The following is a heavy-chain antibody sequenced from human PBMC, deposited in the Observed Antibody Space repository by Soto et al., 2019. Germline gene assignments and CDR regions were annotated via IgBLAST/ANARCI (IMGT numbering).Heavy chain of an antibody. Sequence: VQLVESGGGVVQPGRSLRLSCAASGFTFSDYAMHWVRQAPGKGLEWVAVVSHDGRNTHYADSVKGRFTISRDSSKNTDSLEMTSLRAEDTAVYYCEKGGRQWLVTSDFNYWGQGALVTVSS. CDR3: EKGGRQWLVTSDFNY. D-gene: IGHD6-19*01. CDR2: VSHDGRNT. V-gene: IGHV3-30*18. J-gene: IGHJ4*02. CDR1: GFTFSDYA.